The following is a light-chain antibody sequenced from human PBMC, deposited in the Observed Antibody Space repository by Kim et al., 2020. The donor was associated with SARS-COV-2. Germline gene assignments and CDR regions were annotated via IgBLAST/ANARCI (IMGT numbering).Light chain of an antibody. CDR3: QQLNAFPLT. CDR2: STS. CDR1: ESIGSW. V-gene: IGKV1-12*01. J-gene: IGKJ4*01. Sequence: SASVGDRVTITCRASESIGSWLAWYQQKPGEAPSLLIYSTSHLHSGVPSRFSGSGYGTDFTLTVSSLQPEDSAVYYCQQLNAFPLTFGGGTKLEIK.